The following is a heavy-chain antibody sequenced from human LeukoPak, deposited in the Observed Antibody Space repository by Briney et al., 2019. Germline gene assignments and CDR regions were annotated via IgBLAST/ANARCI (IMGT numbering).Heavy chain of an antibody. D-gene: IGHD2-2*01. CDR1: GFTFSDYY. V-gene: IGHV3-11*01. J-gene: IGHJ4*02. Sequence: EGSLRLSCAASGFTFSDYYMSWIRQAPGKGLEWVSYISSSGSTIYYADSVKGRFTISRDNAKNSLYLQMNSLRAEDTAVYYCARVYCSSTSCYAEYYFDYWGQGTLVTVSS. CDR3: ARVYCSSTSCYAEYYFDY. CDR2: ISSSGSTI.